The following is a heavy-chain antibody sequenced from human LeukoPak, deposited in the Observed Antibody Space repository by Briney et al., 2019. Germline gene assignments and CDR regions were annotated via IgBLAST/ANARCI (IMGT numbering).Heavy chain of an antibody. D-gene: IGHD2-15*01. Sequence: ASVKVSCKASGYTFTSYGINWVRQAPGQGLEWMGWIRVYNGNTNYAQKLQGRVTMTTDTSTSTAYMELRSLRSDDTAVYYCARGPGGRSGYYYYYHMDVWGKGTTVTVSS. CDR1: GYTFTSYG. V-gene: IGHV1-18*01. CDR2: IRVYNGNT. J-gene: IGHJ6*03. CDR3: ARGPGGRSGYYYYYHMDV.